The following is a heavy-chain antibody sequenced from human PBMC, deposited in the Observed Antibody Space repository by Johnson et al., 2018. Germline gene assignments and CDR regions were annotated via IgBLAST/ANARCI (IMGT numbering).Heavy chain of an antibody. CDR1: GYSFTSYW. J-gene: IGHJ3*02. CDR2: IYPGDSDT. V-gene: IGHV5-51*01. CDR3: ARLLGFGEDGINDAFDI. Sequence: VQLVESGAEVKKPGESLKISCKGSGYSFTSYWIGWVRQMPGKGLEWMGIIYPGDSDTRYSPSFQGQVTISAAKSISTASLQWSSLKASATALYYCARLLGFGEDGINDAFDIWGQGTMVTFSS. D-gene: IGHD3-10*01.